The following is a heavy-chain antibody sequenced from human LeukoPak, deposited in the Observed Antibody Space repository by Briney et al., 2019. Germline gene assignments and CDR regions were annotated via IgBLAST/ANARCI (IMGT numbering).Heavy chain of an antibody. J-gene: IGHJ4*02. CDR2: IYSGGST. D-gene: IGHD4-23*01. V-gene: IGHV3-53*01. CDR1: GFTVSSNY. Sequence: PPGRSLTLFCAASGFTVSSNYMNCVRQAPGEGLESLSVIYSGGSTYYEDSVRGRFTISRENSKNTLFLQINSLRAKDTAEYYCARGGDYGGAWYYFDYWGQGTLVTVSS. CDR3: ARGGDYGGAWYYFDY.